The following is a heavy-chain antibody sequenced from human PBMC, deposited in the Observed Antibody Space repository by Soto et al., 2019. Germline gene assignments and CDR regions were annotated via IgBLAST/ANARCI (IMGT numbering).Heavy chain of an antibody. CDR3: ARHGGLLGVVTPSGFDY. CDR1: GGSISSSSYY. CDR2: IYYSGST. V-gene: IGHV4-39*01. Sequence: QLQLQESGPGLVKPSETLSLTCTVSGGSISSSSYYWGWIRQPPGKGLEWIGSIYYSGSTYYNPSLKSRVAISVDTSKNKFSVRLSSVTAADTTVYYCARHGGLLGVVTPSGFDYWGQGALVTVSS. J-gene: IGHJ4*02. D-gene: IGHD2-15*01.